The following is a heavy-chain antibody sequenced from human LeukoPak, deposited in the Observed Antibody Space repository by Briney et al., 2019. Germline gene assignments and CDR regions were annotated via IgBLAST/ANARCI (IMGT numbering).Heavy chain of an antibody. CDR2: ISWNSGSI. CDR1: GFTFDDYA. CDR3: AKAGRAVAGYYYYYYMDV. D-gene: IGHD6-19*01. Sequence: GGSLRLSCAASGFTFDDYAMHWVRQAPGKGLEWVSGISWNSGSIGYADSVKGRFTTSRDNAKNSLYLQMNSLRAEDTALYYCAKAGRAVAGYYYYYYMDVWGKGTTVTVSS. J-gene: IGHJ6*03. V-gene: IGHV3-9*01.